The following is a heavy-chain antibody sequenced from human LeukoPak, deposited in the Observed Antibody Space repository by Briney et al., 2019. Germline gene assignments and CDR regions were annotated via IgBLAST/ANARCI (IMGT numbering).Heavy chain of an antibody. V-gene: IGHV3-30*18. J-gene: IGHJ4*02. Sequence: GGSLRLSCAASGFTLSSYGMHWVRQAPGKGLEWVAVISYDGSNKYYADSVKGRFTISRDNSKNTLYLQMNSLRAEDTAVYYCAKDHYDSSGYYYFDYWGQGTLVTVSS. CDR1: GFTLSSYG. CDR2: ISYDGSNK. CDR3: AKDHYDSSGYYYFDY. D-gene: IGHD3-22*01.